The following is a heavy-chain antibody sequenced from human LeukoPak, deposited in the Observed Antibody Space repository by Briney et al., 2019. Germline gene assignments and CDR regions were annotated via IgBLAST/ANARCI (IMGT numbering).Heavy chain of an antibody. D-gene: IGHD2-2*01. CDR1: GFTFSSYG. V-gene: IGHV3-33*06. J-gene: IGHJ6*03. CDR3: AKDRGYCSSTSCYAGDYYYYYMDV. CDR2: IWYDGSNK. Sequence: GGSLRLSCAASGFTFSSYGMHWVRQAPGKGLEWVAVIWYDGSNKYYADSVKGRFTISRDNSKNTLYLQMNSLRAEDTAVCYCAKDRGYCSSTSCYAGDYYYYYMDVWGKGTTVTVSS.